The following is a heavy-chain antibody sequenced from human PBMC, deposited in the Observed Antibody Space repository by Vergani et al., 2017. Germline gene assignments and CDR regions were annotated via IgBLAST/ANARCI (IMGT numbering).Heavy chain of an antibody. J-gene: IGHJ4*02. V-gene: IGHV3-30*02. CDR3: AKGRVPAAIRGVDY. CDR1: GFTLSSYW. Sequence: VQLVESGGGLVQPGGSLRVSCAASGFTLSSYWMSWVRQAPGKGLEWVAFIRYDGSNKYYADSVKGRFTISRDNSKNTLYLQMNSLRAEDTAVYYFAKGRVPAAIRGVDYWGQGTLVTVSS. CDR2: IRYDGSNK. D-gene: IGHD2-2*01.